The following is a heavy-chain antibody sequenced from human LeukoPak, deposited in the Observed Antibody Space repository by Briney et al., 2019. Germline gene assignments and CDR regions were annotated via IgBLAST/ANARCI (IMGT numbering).Heavy chain of an antibody. CDR3: ARGLFDY. CDR2: ISSGGTTI. V-gene: IGHV3-48*03. J-gene: IGHJ4*02. Sequence: GGSLRLSCAAPGFTFSSYEMNWVRQAPGKGLEWVSHISSGGTTIYYTDSVKGRFTISRDNAKNSLYLQMNTLRAEDTAIYYCARGLFDYWGQGTLVTVSS. CDR1: GFTFSSYE.